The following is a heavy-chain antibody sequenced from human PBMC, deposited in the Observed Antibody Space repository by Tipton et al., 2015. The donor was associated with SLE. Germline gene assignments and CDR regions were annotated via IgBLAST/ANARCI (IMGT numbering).Heavy chain of an antibody. J-gene: IGHJ6*04. CDR1: GGSIESSY. CDR2: IYASGST. V-gene: IGHV4-4*07. CDR3: ARGLYSSASPMDV. D-gene: IGHD6-19*01. Sequence: GLVKPSDTLSLTCTVSGGSIESSYWNWIRQPAGEGLEWIGRIYASGSTNYNPSLRSRAAMSVDTSKSHFSLKLTSVTAADTAVYYCARGLYSSASPMDVWGKGTTVTVSS.